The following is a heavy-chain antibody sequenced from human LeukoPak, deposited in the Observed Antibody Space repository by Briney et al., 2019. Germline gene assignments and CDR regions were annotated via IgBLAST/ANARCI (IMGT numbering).Heavy chain of an antibody. Sequence: GASVKVSCKASGYTFTGYYMHWGRQAPGQGLEWMGGIIPIFGTANYAQKFQGRVTITADKSTSTAYMELSSLRSEDTAVYYCARETGGYSYGSFDYWGQGTLVTVSS. CDR2: IIPIFGTA. V-gene: IGHV1-69*06. J-gene: IGHJ4*02. CDR1: GYTFTGYY. CDR3: ARETGGYSYGSFDY. D-gene: IGHD5-18*01.